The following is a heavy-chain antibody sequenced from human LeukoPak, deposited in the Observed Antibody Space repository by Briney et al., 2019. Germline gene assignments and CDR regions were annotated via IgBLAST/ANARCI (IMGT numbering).Heavy chain of an antibody. J-gene: IGHJ4*02. Sequence: GGSLRLSCAASGFTFSSYGMHWVRRAPGKGLEWVAVISYDGSNKYYADSVKGRFTISRDNSKNTLYLQMNSLRAEDTAVYYCAKGRSIRRIAVADYFDYWGQGTLVTVSS. CDR3: AKGRSIRRIAVADYFDY. CDR1: GFTFSSYG. V-gene: IGHV3-30*18. D-gene: IGHD6-19*01. CDR2: ISYDGSNK.